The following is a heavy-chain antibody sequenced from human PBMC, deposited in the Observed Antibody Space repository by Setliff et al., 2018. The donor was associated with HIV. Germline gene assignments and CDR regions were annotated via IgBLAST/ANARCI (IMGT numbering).Heavy chain of an antibody. CDR3: TRGGPGGRFYYNGLDV. CDR2: IRSKAYGGTT. CDR1: GFTFGDYA. V-gene: IGHV3-49*04. D-gene: IGHD2-15*01. Sequence: GGSLRLSCTASGFTFGDYAMSWVRQAPGKGLEWVGFIRSKAYGGTTEYAASVKGRFTISRDDSKGIAYLQMNSLKSEDTAVYYCTRGGPGGRFYYNGLDVWGQGTAVTVSS. J-gene: IGHJ6*02.